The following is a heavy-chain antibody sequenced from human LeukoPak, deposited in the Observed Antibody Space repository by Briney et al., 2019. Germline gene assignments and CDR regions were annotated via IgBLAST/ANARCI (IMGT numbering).Heavy chain of an antibody. V-gene: IGHV3-21*01. Sequence: GGSLRLSCAASGFTISSYSMNWVRQAPGKGLEWVSSISSSSSYIYYADSVKGRFTISRDNAKNSLYQQMNSLRAEDTAVYYCAREDCSSTSCFGFDYWGQGTLVTVSS. D-gene: IGHD2-2*01. CDR3: AREDCSSTSCFGFDY. CDR2: ISSSSSYI. J-gene: IGHJ4*02. CDR1: GFTISSYS.